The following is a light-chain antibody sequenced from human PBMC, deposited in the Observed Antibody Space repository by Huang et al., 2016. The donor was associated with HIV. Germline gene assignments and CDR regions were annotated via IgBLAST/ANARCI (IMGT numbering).Light chain of an antibody. CDR2: TAF. CDR1: HNINIY. Sequence: DIQMTQSPYSLSASVGDRVTITCRASHNINIYLNWYQQKPGKAPNLLIYTAFTLQSGVPSRFSGSGSGTDFTLTINSLQPEDFATYYCQQSSSSPFTFGPGTKVDI. V-gene: IGKV1-39*01. CDR3: QQSSSSPFT. J-gene: IGKJ3*01.